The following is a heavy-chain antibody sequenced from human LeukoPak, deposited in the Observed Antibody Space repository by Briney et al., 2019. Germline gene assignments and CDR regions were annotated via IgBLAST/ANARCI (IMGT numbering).Heavy chain of an antibody. D-gene: IGHD1-26*01. CDR1: GYTFTGYY. CDR3: ASISGSSSTRGDY. J-gene: IGHJ4*02. Sequence: ASVKVSCKASGYTFTGYYMHWVRQAPGQGLEWIVWINPNSGGTNYAQKFQGRVTMTRDTSISTAYMELSRLRSDDTAVYYCASISGSSSTRGDYWGQGTLVTVSS. V-gene: IGHV1-2*02. CDR2: INPNSGGT.